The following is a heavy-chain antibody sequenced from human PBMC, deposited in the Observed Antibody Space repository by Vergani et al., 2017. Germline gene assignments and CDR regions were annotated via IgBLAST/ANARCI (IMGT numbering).Heavy chain of an antibody. Sequence: EVQLLESGGDLVQPGGSLRLSCAASGFTFNHYAMNWVRQAPGKGLEWVSGISGSGGSTYYAGSVKVRFTISRDSSKNTLYLQMNSLSAGDTAVYYCAKAKPRNSGYDYRYYYHARDVWGQGTTVTVS. CDR2: ISGSGGST. CDR1: GFTFNHYA. V-gene: IGHV3-23*01. J-gene: IGHJ6*01. CDR3: AKAKPRNSGYDYRYYYHARDV. D-gene: IGHD5-12*01.